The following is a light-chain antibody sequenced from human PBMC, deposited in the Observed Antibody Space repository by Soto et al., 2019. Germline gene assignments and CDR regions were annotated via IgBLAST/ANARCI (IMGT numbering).Light chain of an antibody. Sequence: EIVLTQSPGTLSLSPGEIATLSCRASQRVRSSSLAWHQQRPGQAPRLLIYGASSRATGIPDRFSGSESGTDFTLTISRLEPEDFAVYYCQQYGSSPYTFGQGTRLEIK. J-gene: IGKJ2*01. CDR2: GAS. V-gene: IGKV3-20*01. CDR1: QRVRSSS. CDR3: QQYGSSPYT.